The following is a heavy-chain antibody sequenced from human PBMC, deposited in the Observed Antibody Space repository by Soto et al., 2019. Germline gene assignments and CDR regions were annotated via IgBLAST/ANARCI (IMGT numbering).Heavy chain of an antibody. CDR3: ARDQYCSGGSCYYDYGDYVPYYYYYMDV. CDR2: INPSGGST. D-gene: IGHD2-15*01. J-gene: IGHJ6*03. Sequence: SVKVSCKASGYTFTSYYMHWVRQAPGQGLEWMGIINPSGGSTSYAQKFQGRVTMTRDTSTSTVYMELSSLRSEDTAVYYCARDQYCSGGSCYYDYGDYVPYYYYYMDVWGKGTTVTVSS. CDR1: GYTFTSYY. V-gene: IGHV1-46*03.